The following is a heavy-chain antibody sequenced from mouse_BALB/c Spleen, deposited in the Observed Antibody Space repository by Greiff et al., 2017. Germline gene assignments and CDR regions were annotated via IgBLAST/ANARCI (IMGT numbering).Heavy chain of an antibody. CDR1: GFNIKDTY. J-gene: IGHJ4*01. CDR3: AGRVITTVVGGAMDY. CDR2: IDPANGNT. V-gene: IGHV14-3*02. Sequence: VQLQQSGAELVKPGASVKLSCTASGFNIKDTYMNWVKQRPEQGLEWIGRIDPANGNTKYDPKFQGKATITADTSSNTAYLQLSSLTSEDTAVYYGAGRVITTVVGGAMDYWGQGTSVTVSS. D-gene: IGHD1-1*01.